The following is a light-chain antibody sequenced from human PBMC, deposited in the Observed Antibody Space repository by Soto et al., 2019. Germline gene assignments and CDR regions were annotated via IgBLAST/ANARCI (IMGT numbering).Light chain of an antibody. CDR1: QSISSW. V-gene: IGKV1-5*01. J-gene: IGKJ2*01. CDR2: DAS. Sequence: DIQMTQSPSTLSASVGDRVTITCRASQSISSWLAWYLQKPGKAPKLLIYDASSLESGVPSRFSGSGSGTEFTLTISSLQPDDFATYYCQQYNSYWYTFGQGTKLEIK. CDR3: QQYNSYWYT.